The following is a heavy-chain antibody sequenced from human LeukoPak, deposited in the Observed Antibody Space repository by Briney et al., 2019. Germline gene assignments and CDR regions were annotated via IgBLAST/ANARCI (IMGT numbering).Heavy chain of an antibody. J-gene: IGHJ4*02. CDR2: IDSTSSTI. D-gene: IGHD6-13*01. V-gene: IGHV3-48*02. CDR3: TRDRAFGGSTWRALDY. Sequence: GGSLRLSCVASEFTFSHYSMSWVRQAPGKGLEWVSYIDSTSSTIYYADSVKGRFTISRDNAKNSLHLQINSLRDGDTAVYYYTRDRAFGGSTWRALDYWGQGTPVTVSS. CDR1: EFTFSHYS.